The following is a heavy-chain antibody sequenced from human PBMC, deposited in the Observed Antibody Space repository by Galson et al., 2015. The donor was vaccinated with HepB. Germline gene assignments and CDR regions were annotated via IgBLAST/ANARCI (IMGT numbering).Heavy chain of an antibody. D-gene: IGHD6-13*01. Sequence: VKVSCKASGYTFTNYGISWVRQAPGQGLEWMGWISAYNGNTNYAQKLQGRVTMTTDTSTSTAYMELRSLRSDDTAVYYCVGQITAAGIDYWGQGTLVTVSS. CDR1: GYTFTNYG. CDR3: VGQITAAGIDY. V-gene: IGHV1-18*01. J-gene: IGHJ4*02. CDR2: ISAYNGNT.